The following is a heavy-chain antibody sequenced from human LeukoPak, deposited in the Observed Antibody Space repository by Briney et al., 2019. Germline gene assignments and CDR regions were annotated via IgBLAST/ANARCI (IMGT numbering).Heavy chain of an antibody. CDR3: ARRQQLVPWYFDL. CDR2: IYSGGST. J-gene: IGHJ2*01. CDR1: GFTVSSNY. V-gene: IGHV3-66*02. D-gene: IGHD6-13*01. Sequence: GGSLRLSCAASGFTVSSNYMSWVRQAPGKGLEWVSVIYSGGSTYYADSVKGRFTISRDNSKNTLYLQMNSLRAEDTAVYYCARRQQLVPWYFDLWGRGTLVTVSS.